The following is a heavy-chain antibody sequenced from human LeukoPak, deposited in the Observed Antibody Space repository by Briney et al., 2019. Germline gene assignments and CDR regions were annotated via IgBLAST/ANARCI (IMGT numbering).Heavy chain of an antibody. V-gene: IGHV1-8*01. CDR2: MNPNSGNT. D-gene: IGHD3-3*01. J-gene: IGHJ6*03. CDR1: GYTFTSYD. Sequence: ASVKVSCKASGYTFTSYDINWVRRATGQGLEWMGWMNPNSGNTGYAQKFQGRVTMTRNTPISTAYMELSSLRSEDTAVYYCAREVRRVYDFWSGYRRRGMDVWGKGTTVTVSS. CDR3: AREVRRVYDFWSGYRRRGMDV.